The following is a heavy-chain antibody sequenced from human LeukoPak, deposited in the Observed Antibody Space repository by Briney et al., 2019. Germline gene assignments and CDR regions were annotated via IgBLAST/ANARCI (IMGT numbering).Heavy chain of an antibody. Sequence: SEPLSLTCTVSGGSISTNYWNWVRQPPGRGLEWIGLMYYSGSANYNPSLKSRVTISVDTSKNQLSLKLSSVTAADTAVYYCARDAEFRNGDYEVGVFDIWGQGTTVTVSS. CDR1: GGSISTNY. V-gene: IGHV4-59*01. J-gene: IGHJ3*02. CDR3: ARDAEFRNGDYEVGVFDI. D-gene: IGHD4-17*01. CDR2: MYYSGSA.